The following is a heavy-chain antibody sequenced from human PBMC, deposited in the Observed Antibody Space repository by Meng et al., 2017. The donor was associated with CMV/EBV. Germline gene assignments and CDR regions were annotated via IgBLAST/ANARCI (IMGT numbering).Heavy chain of an antibody. CDR1: GFTFSSYA. CDR3: ARDKGVSYPYDAFDI. V-gene: IGHV3-30*04. J-gene: IGHJ3*02. D-gene: IGHD1-26*01. Sequence: GESLKISCATSGFTFSSYAMHWVRQAPGKGLEWVAFISYDGSNKYYADSVKGRFTTSRDNSKNTLYLQMNSLRAEDTAVYYCARDKGVSYPYDAFDIWGQGTMVTVSS. CDR2: ISYDGSNK.